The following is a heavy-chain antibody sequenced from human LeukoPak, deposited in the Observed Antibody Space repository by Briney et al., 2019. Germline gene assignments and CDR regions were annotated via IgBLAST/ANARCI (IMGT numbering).Heavy chain of an antibody. CDR1: GGTFSSYA. Sequence: ASVKVSCKASGGTFSSYAISWVRQAPGQGLEWMGGIIPIFGTANYAQKFQGRVTITADESTSTAYMELSSLRSEDTAVYYCARVGYCSSTSCSHYYYYGMDVWGQGTTVTVSS. CDR2: IIPIFGTA. CDR3: ARVGYCSSTSCSHYYYYGMDV. D-gene: IGHD2-2*01. J-gene: IGHJ6*02. V-gene: IGHV1-69*13.